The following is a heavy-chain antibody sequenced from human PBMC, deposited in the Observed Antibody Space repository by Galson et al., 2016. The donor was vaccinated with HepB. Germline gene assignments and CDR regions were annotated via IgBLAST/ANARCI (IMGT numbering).Heavy chain of an antibody. CDR2: ISYDGSYK. Sequence: SLRLSCAPSGFTFSTYGMHWVRQAPGKGLDWVAVISYDGSYKDYADSVQGRFTISRDNAKNSLYLQMNSLRAEDTAVYYCARDPHPTDTGMGGYRGQGTLVTVSS. D-gene: IGHD5-18*01. CDR3: ARDPHPTDTGMGGY. V-gene: IGHV3-30*03. CDR1: GFTFSTYG. J-gene: IGHJ4*02.